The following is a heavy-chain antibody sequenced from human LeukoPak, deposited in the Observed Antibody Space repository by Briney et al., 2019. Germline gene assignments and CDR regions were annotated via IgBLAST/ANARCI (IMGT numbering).Heavy chain of an antibody. CDR3: AKVSWANYFDY. CDR1: GFTFSSYA. V-gene: IGHV3-23*01. D-gene: IGHD6-13*01. CDR2: ISGSGDNT. Sequence: PGGSLRLSCAVSGFTFSSYAMSWVRQAPGKGLEWVSTISGSGDNTYYADSVRGRFTISRDNSKNTLYLQINSLRAEDTAIYYCAKVSWANYFDYWGQGTLVTVSS. J-gene: IGHJ4*02.